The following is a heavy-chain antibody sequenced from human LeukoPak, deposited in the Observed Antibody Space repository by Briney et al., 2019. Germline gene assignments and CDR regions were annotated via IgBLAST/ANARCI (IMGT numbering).Heavy chain of an antibody. J-gene: IGHJ1*01. D-gene: IGHD3-22*01. CDR3: ARVLVDYDSSGYQRYFQH. V-gene: IGHV1-18*01. Sequence: ASVKVSCKASGYTFTSYGISWVRQAPGQGLEWMGWISAYNGNTNYAQKLQGRVTMTTDTSTSTAYMELRSLRSDDTAVYYCARVLVDYDSSGYQRYFQHWGQGTLVTVSS. CDR2: ISAYNGNT. CDR1: GYTFTSYG.